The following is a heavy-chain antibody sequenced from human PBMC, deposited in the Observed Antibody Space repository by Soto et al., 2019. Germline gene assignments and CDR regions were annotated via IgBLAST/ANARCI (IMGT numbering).Heavy chain of an antibody. D-gene: IGHD3-3*01. CDR2: INPNSGGT. Sequence: GASVKVSCKAPADTFTSYYIHWVRQAPGHGLEWMGWINPNSGGTNYAQKFQGRVTMTRDTSISTAYMELSRLRSDDTAVYYCARDPYYDFWSGYYAPYYYYGMDVWGQGTTVTVSS. J-gene: IGHJ6*02. CDR3: ARDPYYDFWSGYYAPYYYYGMDV. V-gene: IGHV1-2*02. CDR1: ADTFTSYY.